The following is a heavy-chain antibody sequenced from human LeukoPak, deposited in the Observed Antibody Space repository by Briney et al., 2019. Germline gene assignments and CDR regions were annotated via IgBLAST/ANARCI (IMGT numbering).Heavy chain of an antibody. CDR1: GFTFRSYA. CDR3: ARGYYDIWPPWSY. Sequence: GRSLRLSCAASGFTFRSYAMHRVRQAPGKGLEWGAVISYDGSNKYYADSVKGRFTISRDNTKNTLYLQMNSLRAEDTAVCFCARGYYDIWPPWSYWGQGTRVSVSS. J-gene: IGHJ4*02. D-gene: IGHD3-9*01. V-gene: IGHV3-30*04. CDR2: ISYDGSNK.